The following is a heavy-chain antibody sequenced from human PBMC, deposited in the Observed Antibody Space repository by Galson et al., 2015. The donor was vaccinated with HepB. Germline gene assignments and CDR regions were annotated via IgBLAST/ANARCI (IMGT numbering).Heavy chain of an antibody. Sequence: CAISGDSVSSNSAAWNWIRQSPSRGLEWLGRTYYRSKWYNDYAVSVKSRITINPDTSKNQFSLQLNSVTPEDTAVYYCAREGRYHYYGSSGWDSWGQGTMVTVSS. J-gene: IGHJ3*01. CDR2: TYYRSKWYN. V-gene: IGHV6-1*01. D-gene: IGHD3-22*01. CDR1: GDSVSSNSAA. CDR3: AREGRYHYYGSSGWDS.